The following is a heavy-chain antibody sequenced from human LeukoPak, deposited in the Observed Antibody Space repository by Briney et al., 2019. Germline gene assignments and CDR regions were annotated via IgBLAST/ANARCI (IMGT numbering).Heavy chain of an antibody. J-gene: IGHJ6*02. CDR1: GFTFSSYG. CDR3: ARDQAGIVGAPTRHYYYYGMDV. Sequence: GGSLRLSCAASGFTFSSYGMPWVRQAPGKGLEWVAVIWYDGSNKYYADSVKGRFTISRDNSKNTLYLQMNSLRAEDTAVYYCARDQAGIVGAPTRHYYYYGMDVWGQGTTVTVSS. V-gene: IGHV3-33*01. CDR2: IWYDGSNK. D-gene: IGHD1-26*01.